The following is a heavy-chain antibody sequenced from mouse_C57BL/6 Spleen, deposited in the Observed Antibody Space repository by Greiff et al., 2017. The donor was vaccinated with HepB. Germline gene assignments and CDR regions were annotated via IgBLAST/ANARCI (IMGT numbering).Heavy chain of an antibody. V-gene: IGHV1-50*01. J-gene: IGHJ3*01. CDR3: ARRRATMVTAWFAY. CDR1: GYTFTSYW. D-gene: IGHD2-2*01. CDR2: IDPSDSYT. Sequence: QVQLKQPGAELVKPGASVKLSCKASGYTFTSYWMQWVKQRPGQGLEWIGEIDPSDSYTNYNQKFKGKATLTVDTSSSTAYMQLSSLTSEDSAVYYCARRRATMVTAWFAYWGQGTLVTVSA.